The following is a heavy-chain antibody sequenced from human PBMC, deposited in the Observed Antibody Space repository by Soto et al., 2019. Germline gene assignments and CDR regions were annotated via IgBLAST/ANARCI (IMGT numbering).Heavy chain of an antibody. D-gene: IGHD3-22*01. Sequence: EVQLVESGGGLVKPGGSLRLSCAASGFTFSSYSMNWVRQAPGKGLEWVSSISSSSSYIYYADSVKGRFTISRDNAKNSLYLKMNSLRAEDTAVYYCARDLNYYDSSGASGDYWGQGTLVTVSS. CDR3: ARDLNYYDSSGASGDY. CDR1: GFTFSSYS. V-gene: IGHV3-21*01. CDR2: ISSSSSYI. J-gene: IGHJ4*02.